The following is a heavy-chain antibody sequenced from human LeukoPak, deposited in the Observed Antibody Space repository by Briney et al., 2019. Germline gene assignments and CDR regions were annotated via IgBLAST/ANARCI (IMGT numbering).Heavy chain of an antibody. V-gene: IGHV4-39*07. J-gene: IGHJ4*02. D-gene: IGHD3-10*01. CDR2: ISSSGST. Sequence: PSETLSLTCTVSGGSISSNSYYWGWIRQPPGKGLEWIGSISSSGSTYYTPSLKSRVTVSVDTSKNQFSLKMSSVTAADTAVYYCARAMVRGVITLRFDYWGQGTLVTVSS. CDR3: ARAMVRGVITLRFDY. CDR1: GGSISSNSYY.